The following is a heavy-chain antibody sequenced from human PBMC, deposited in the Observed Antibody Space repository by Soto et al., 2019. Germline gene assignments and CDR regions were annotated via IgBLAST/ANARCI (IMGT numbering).Heavy chain of an antibody. J-gene: IGHJ3*02. CDR3: ARDFTFVSGAFDI. D-gene: IGHD3-16*02. V-gene: IGHV1-18*01. CDR1: GYTFTSYC. Sequence: ASVNVSCKSSGYTFTSYCISWVRQAPGQGLEWMGWISAYNGNTNYAQKLQGRVTMTTDTSTSTAYMELRSLRSDDTAVYYCARDFTFVSGAFDIWGQGTMVTVSS. CDR2: ISAYNGNT.